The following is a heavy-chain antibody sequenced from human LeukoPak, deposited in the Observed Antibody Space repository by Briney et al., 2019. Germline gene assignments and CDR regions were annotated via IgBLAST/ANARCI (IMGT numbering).Heavy chain of an antibody. J-gene: IGHJ6*02. Sequence: KAGGSLRLSCAASGFTSSNAWMSWVRQAPGKGPEWLGRIKSKTDGGTIDYAAPVKGRFTTSRDDSETTLYLQMNSLKPEDTAVYYCTTTTVTKDGLDVWGQGTTVTVSS. CDR2: IKSKTDGGTI. CDR3: TTTTVTKDGLDV. D-gene: IGHD4-17*01. V-gene: IGHV3-15*01. CDR1: GFTSSNAW.